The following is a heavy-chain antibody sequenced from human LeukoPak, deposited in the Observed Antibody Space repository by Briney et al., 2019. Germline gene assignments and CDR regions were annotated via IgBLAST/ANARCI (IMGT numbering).Heavy chain of an antibody. CDR1: GFTFSSYW. CDR2: VYTGGGT. J-gene: IGHJ4*02. CDR3: TRSGYRHPYHFDS. Sequence: GGSLRLSCAASGFTFSSYWMSWVRQAPGKGPEWVSVVYTGGGTDHADSVKGRFTISRDNSKNTLSLQMNSLRVEDTAIYYCTRSGYRHPYHFDSWGQGTLVTVSS. D-gene: IGHD3-22*01. V-gene: IGHV3-53*01.